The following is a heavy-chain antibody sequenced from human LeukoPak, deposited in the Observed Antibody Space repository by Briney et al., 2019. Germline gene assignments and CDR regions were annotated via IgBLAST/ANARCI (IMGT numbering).Heavy chain of an antibody. CDR3: ARANFLYCSSTTCLFDY. V-gene: IGHV1-2*02. CDR1: GYTFTDY. D-gene: IGHD2-2*01. J-gene: IGHJ4*02. Sequence: ASVKVSCKASGYTFTDYMHWVRQPPGQGFEWMGWINPNDGDTNYAQKFQGRVTMTRDTSLSTAHMEVSRLRSDDTAVYYCARANFLYCSSTTCLFDYWGQGTLVTVSS. CDR2: INPNDGDT.